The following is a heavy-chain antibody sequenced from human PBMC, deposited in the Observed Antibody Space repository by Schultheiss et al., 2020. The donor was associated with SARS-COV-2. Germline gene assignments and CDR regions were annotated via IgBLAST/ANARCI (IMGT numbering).Heavy chain of an antibody. D-gene: IGHD2-2*01. J-gene: IGHJ6*03. CDR3: AKDRRYQRRHYMDV. V-gene: IGHV3-48*04. CDR1: GFTFSSYW. CDR2: ISSSGSTI. Sequence: GESLKISCAASGFTFSSYWMSWVRQAPGKGLEWVSYISSSGSTIYYADSVKGRFTISRDNAKNTLYLQMNSLRAEDTAVYYCAKDRRYQRRHYMDVWGKGTTVTVSS.